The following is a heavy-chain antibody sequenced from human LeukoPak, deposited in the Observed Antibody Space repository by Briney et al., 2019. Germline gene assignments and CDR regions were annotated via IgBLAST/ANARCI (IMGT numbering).Heavy chain of an antibody. CDR1: GFTFSSYG. J-gene: IGHJ4*02. V-gene: IGHV3-30*02. CDR2: IRYDGSNK. Sequence: GGSLRLSCAASGFTFSSYGMHWVRQAPGKGREWVAFIRYDGSNKYYADSVKGRFTISRDNSKNTLYLQMNSLRAEDTAVYYCAKVGYSYGDFDYWGQGTLVTVSS. CDR3: AKVGYSYGDFDY. D-gene: IGHD5-18*01.